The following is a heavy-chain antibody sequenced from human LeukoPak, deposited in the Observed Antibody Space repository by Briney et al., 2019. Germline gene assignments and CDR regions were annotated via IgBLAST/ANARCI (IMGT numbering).Heavy chain of an antibody. CDR2: INHSGST. CDR1: GGSFSGYY. Sequence: SETLSLTCAVYGGSFSGYYWSWMRQPPGKGLEWIGEINHSGSTNYNPSLKSRVTISVDTSKNQFPLNLSSVTAADTAVYYCARFEEYSSSFDYWGQGTLVTVSS. V-gene: IGHV4-34*01. D-gene: IGHD6-6*01. J-gene: IGHJ4*02. CDR3: ARFEEYSSSFDY.